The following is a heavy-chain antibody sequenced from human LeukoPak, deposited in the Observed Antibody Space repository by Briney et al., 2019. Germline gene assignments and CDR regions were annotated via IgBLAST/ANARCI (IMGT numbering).Heavy chain of an antibody. CDR3: SRGVRLPDY. D-gene: IGHD2-21*02. CDR1: GFTLSRFW. Sequence: GGSLRLSCAASGFTLSRFWMSWFRQAPGKGLEWVGFIRSKAYGETTEHAASVKGRFTISREDSRSIAYLQMNSLKTEHTAVYYCSRGVRLPDYWGQGTLVTVSS. CDR2: IRSKAYGETT. V-gene: IGHV3-49*03. J-gene: IGHJ4*02.